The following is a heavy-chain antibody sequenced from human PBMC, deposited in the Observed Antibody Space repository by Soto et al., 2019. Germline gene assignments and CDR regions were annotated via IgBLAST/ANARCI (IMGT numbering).Heavy chain of an antibody. V-gene: IGHV3-7*03. CDR1: GFTFSSYW. Sequence: GGSLRLSCAASGFTFSSYWMSWVRQAPGKGLEWVANIKQDGSEKYYVDSVKGRFTISRDNAKNSLYLQMNSLRAEDTAVYYCARTPDADYYDSSGYSDYWGQGTLVTVSS. D-gene: IGHD3-22*01. J-gene: IGHJ4*02. CDR2: IKQDGSEK. CDR3: ARTPDADYYDSSGYSDY.